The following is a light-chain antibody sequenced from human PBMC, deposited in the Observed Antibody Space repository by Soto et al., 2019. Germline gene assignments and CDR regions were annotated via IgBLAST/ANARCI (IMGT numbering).Light chain of an antibody. V-gene: IGKV1-9*01. CDR2: AAS. CDR1: QGISSY. Sequence: QLTQSPSSLSASVGDRVTITCRASQGISSYLAWYQQKPGKVPKLLISAASTLDSGVPLRFSGGGFGTYFTPTISSLQPEDFATYYCQHLYRYPLSFGGGTKVEIK. J-gene: IGKJ4*01. CDR3: QHLYRYPLS.